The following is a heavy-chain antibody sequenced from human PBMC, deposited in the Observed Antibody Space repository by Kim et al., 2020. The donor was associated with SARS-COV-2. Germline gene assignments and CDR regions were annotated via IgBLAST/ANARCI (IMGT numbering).Heavy chain of an antibody. CDR2: ISGSGGST. Sequence: GGSLRLSCAASGFTFSSYAMSWVRQAPGKGLEWVSAISGSGGSTYYADSVKGRFTISRDNSKNTLYLQMNSLRAEDTAVYYCAKALYSSGWQNYYYGMDVWGQGITVTVSS. J-gene: IGHJ6*02. D-gene: IGHD6-19*01. V-gene: IGHV3-23*01. CDR3: AKALYSSGWQNYYYGMDV. CDR1: GFTFSSYA.